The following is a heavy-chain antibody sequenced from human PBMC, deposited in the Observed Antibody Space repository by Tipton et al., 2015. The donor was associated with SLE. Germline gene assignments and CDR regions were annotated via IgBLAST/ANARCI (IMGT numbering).Heavy chain of an antibody. CDR2: INPRGGST. D-gene: IGHD3-3*01. V-gene: IGHV1-46*01. Sequence: QVQLVQSGPEVKKPGASVKVSCKASGYTFTSYYIHWVRQAPGQGLEWMGIINPRGGSTSYAQKFQGRVTMTRDTSTSTVYMGLSNLRSEDTAVYYCARGKAVTIFGVVVGGYYYMDVWGKGTTVTVSS. CDR1: GYTFTSYY. J-gene: IGHJ6*03. CDR3: ARGKAVTIFGVVVGGYYYMDV.